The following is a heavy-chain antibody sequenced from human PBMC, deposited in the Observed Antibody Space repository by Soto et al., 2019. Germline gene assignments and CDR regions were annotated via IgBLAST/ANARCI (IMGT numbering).Heavy chain of an antibody. CDR3: ARDMGVNLDP. D-gene: IGHD1-26*01. Sequence: PGGSLRLSCATSGFTLSNYGMHWVRQAPGDGLEWVAAIWYDGVTKNYVDSVKGRFTISRDNSKSTLYLQMNSLRVEDTAVYYCARDMGVNLDPWGQGTLVTVSS. V-gene: IGHV3-33*01. J-gene: IGHJ5*01. CDR1: GFTLSNYG. CDR2: IWYDGVTK.